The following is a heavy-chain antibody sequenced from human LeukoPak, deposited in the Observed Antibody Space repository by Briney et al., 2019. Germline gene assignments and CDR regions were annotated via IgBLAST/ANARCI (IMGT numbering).Heavy chain of an antibody. CDR1: GFTFSSYS. Sequence: PGGSLRLSCVASGFTFSSYSMNWVRQAPGKGLEWVSAISSRSNYIYYADSVKGRFTISIDNAKNSLYVQMNSLRAEDTAVYYCARIVAAAPYGMDVWGQGTTVTVSS. J-gene: IGHJ6*02. CDR3: ARIVAAAPYGMDV. CDR2: ISSRSNYI. D-gene: IGHD6-25*01. V-gene: IGHV3-21*01.